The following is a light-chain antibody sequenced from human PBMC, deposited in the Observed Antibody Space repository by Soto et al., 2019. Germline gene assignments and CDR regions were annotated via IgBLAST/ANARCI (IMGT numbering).Light chain of an antibody. CDR1: TGAVTSSHY. J-gene: IGLJ3*02. CDR2: DTS. Sequence: QAVVTQEPSLTVSPGGTVTLTCGSTTGAVTSSHYPYWFQQKPGQAPGTLIYDTSNKHSWTPARFSGSLLGGKAALTLAGAQTDDEADYYCLLSYSGTSWVFGGGTQLTVL. CDR3: LLSYSGTSWV. V-gene: IGLV7-46*01.